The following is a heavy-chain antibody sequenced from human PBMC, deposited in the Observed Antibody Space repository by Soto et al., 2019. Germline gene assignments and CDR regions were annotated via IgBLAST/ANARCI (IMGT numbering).Heavy chain of an antibody. V-gene: IGHV4-34*01. CDR3: ARGGSYDILTGYLNFDY. Sequence: SETLSLTCAVYGGSFSGYYWSWIRQPPGKGLEWIGEINHSGSTNYNPSLKSRVTISVDTFKNQFSLKLSSVTAADTAVYYCARGGSYDILTGYLNFDYWGQGTLVTVSS. CDR1: GGSFSGYY. D-gene: IGHD3-9*01. J-gene: IGHJ4*02. CDR2: INHSGST.